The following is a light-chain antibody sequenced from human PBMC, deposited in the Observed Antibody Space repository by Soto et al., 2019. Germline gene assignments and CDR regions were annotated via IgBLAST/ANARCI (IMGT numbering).Light chain of an antibody. CDR3: YSYAGSYLWV. J-gene: IGLJ3*02. V-gene: IGLV2-11*01. CDR2: DVS. Sequence: QSALTQPRSVSGSPGQSVTISCTGTSSDVGGYNYVSWYQQHPGKAPKLMIYDVSKRPSGVPDRFSGSKSGNTASLTISGLQAEDEADYYCYSYAGSYLWVFGGGTKVTVL. CDR1: SSDVGGYNY.